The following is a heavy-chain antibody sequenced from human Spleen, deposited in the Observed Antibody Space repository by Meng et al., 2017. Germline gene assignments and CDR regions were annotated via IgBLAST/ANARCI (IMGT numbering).Heavy chain of an antibody. V-gene: IGHV1-18*01. CDR2: INAYNDNT. CDR3: ARDGSGGSLDF. J-gene: IGHJ4*02. Sequence: QVQLVQSGAEVKKPGASVKVSCKSSGYSFTNYGISWVRQAPGQGLEWIGWINAYNDNTNYAQNFQGRVTMTTDTSTSTAYMELRSLRSDDTAVYYCARDGSGGSLDFWGQGTLVTVSS. D-gene: IGHD2-15*01. CDR1: GYSFTNYG.